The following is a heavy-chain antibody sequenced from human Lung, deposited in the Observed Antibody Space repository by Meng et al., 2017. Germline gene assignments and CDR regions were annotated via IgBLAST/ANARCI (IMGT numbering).Heavy chain of an antibody. CDR2: IDPKSGDT. J-gene: IGHJ4*02. V-gene: IGHV1-2*06. CDR3: ARDEDISAAGKLFGDY. Sequence: QGQRVQSGAEVNKPGASVKVSCKPSGYNFPDYYIHWVRLAPGKGLEWMGHIDPKSGDTRYAQKFQGRVTMTGDTSIGTAYMELTGLRSDDTALYYCARDEDISAAGKLFGDYWGQGTLVTVSS. CDR1: GYNFPDYY. D-gene: IGHD6-13*01.